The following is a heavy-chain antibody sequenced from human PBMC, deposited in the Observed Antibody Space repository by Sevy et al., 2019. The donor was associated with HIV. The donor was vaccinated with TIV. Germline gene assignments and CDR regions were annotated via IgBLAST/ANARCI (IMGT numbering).Heavy chain of an antibody. CDR3: AKGYRGYSYGYGWFDP. V-gene: IGHV3-23*01. Sequence: GGSLRLSCAASGFTFSSYAMSWVRQAPGKGLEWVSAISGSGGSTYYADSVKGRFTISRGNSKNTLYLQMNSLRAEDTAVYYCAKGYRGYSYGYGWFDPWGQGTLVTVSS. CDR1: GFTFSSYA. J-gene: IGHJ5*02. CDR2: ISGSGGST. D-gene: IGHD5-18*01.